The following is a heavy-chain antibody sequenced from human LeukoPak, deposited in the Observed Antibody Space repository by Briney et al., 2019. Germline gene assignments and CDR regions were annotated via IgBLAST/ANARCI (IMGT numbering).Heavy chain of an antibody. Sequence: GESLKISCKGSGYTFTSKCIGWVRQMPGKGLEWMGVIYPGDSDTRYSPSFQGQVTMSADKSITTAYLQWSSLKASDTAMYYCARLGYCSRGTCYAIDYRGQGTLVTVSS. CDR3: ARLGYCSRGTCYAIDY. CDR1: GYTFTSKC. D-gene: IGHD2-2*01. CDR2: IYPGDSDT. J-gene: IGHJ4*02. V-gene: IGHV5-51*01.